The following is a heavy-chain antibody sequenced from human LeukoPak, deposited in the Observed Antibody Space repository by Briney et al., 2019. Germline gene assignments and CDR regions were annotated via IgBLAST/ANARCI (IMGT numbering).Heavy chain of an antibody. D-gene: IGHD2-21*02. Sequence: SVKVSCKASGFTFTSSAMQWVRQARGQRLEWIGWIVVGSGNTNYAQKFQERVTITRDMSTSTAYMEPSSLRSEDTAVYYCAADHDPAYCGGDCLTNWGQGTLVTVSS. CDR1: GFTFTSSA. CDR3: AADHDPAYCGGDCLTN. V-gene: IGHV1-58*02. J-gene: IGHJ4*02. CDR2: IVVGSGNT.